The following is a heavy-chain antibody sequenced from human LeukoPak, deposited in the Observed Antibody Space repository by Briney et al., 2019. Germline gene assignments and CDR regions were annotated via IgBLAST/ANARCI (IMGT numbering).Heavy chain of an antibody. CDR2: IYSGGST. CDR3: ARGPYSSNWYVDY. D-gene: IGHD6-13*01. V-gene: IGHV3-53*01. Sequence: GGSLRLSCAASGFTVSSNYMSWVRQAPGKGLEWVAGIYSGGSTYYSHSVKGRFTISRDNSKNTLYLQMNSLRAEDTAVYYCARGPYSSNWYVDYWGQGTLVTVAS. CDR1: GFTVSSNY. J-gene: IGHJ4*02.